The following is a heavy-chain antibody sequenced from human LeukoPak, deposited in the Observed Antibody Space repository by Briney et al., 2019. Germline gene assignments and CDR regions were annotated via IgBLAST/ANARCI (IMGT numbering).Heavy chain of an antibody. CDR1: GFTVSSYY. Sequence: GGSLRLSCAASGFTVSSYYMTWVRQAPGMGLQWIAYISSSGVTTWYADSVKDRFTISRDNARNSLHLHMNSVRGDDAAVYYCARRFDYGDYGEGFDLWGQGTLVTVSS. CDR3: ARRFDYGDYGEGFDL. D-gene: IGHD4-17*01. CDR2: ISSSGVTT. J-gene: IGHJ4*02. V-gene: IGHV3-11*01.